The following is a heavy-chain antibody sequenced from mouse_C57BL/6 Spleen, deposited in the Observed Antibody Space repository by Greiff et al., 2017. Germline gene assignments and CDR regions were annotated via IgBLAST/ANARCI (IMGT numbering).Heavy chain of an antibody. CDR1: GFTFSDYG. Sequence: EVHLVESGGGLVQPGGSLKLSCAASGFTFSDYGMAWVRQAPRKGPEWVAFISNLAYSIYYADTVTGRFTISRENAKNTLYLEMSSLRSEDTAMYYCARQGDYDDWFAYWGQGTLVTVSA. J-gene: IGHJ3*01. CDR3: ARQGDYDDWFAY. V-gene: IGHV5-15*01. D-gene: IGHD2-4*01. CDR2: ISNLAYSI.